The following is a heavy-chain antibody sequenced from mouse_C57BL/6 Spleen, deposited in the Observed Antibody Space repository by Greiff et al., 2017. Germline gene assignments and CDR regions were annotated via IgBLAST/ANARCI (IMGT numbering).Heavy chain of an antibody. Sequence: VKLQESGAELVKPGASVKMSCKASGYTFTSYWITWVKQRPGQGLEWIGDIYPGSGSTNYNEKFKSKATLTVDTSSSTAYMQLSSLTSEDSAVYYCARSPYGAFDYWGQGTTLTGSS. CDR1: GYTFTSYW. V-gene: IGHV1-55*01. D-gene: IGHD1-1*01. J-gene: IGHJ2*01. CDR3: ARSPYGAFDY. CDR2: IYPGSGST.